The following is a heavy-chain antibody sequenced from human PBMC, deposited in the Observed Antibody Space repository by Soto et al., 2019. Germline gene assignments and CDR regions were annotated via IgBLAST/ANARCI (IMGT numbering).Heavy chain of an antibody. J-gene: IGHJ6*02. V-gene: IGHV3-23*01. CDR2: ISGSGGST. Sequence: GGSLRLSCAASGFTFSSYAMSWVRQAPGKGLEWVSAISGSGGSTYYADSVKGRFTISRDNSKNTLYLQMNSLRAEDTAVYYCAKANYYDYVWGSPNYYYYGMDVWGQGTTVTVSS. D-gene: IGHD3-16*01. CDR3: AKANYYDYVWGSPNYYYYGMDV. CDR1: GFTFSSYA.